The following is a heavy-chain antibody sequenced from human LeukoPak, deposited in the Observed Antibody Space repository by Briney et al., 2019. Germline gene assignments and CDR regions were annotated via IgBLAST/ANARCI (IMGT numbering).Heavy chain of an antibody. V-gene: IGHV3-7*01. CDR1: GFTVSDNY. Sequence: TGGSLRLSCAASGFTVSDNYMSWVRQAPGKGLEWVANIKEDGSEKYYVDSVKGRFTISRDNAKNSLYLQMNSLRAEDTAVYYCARGRSHAHWGQGTLVTVSS. CDR2: IKEDGSEK. CDR3: ARGRSHAH. J-gene: IGHJ4*02.